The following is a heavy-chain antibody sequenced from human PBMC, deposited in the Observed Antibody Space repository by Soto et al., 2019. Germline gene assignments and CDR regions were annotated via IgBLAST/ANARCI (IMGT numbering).Heavy chain of an antibody. CDR2: ITQSGGI. V-gene: IGHV4-34*01. J-gene: IGHJ2*01. Sequence: QVQLQQWGAGLLKPSETLSLTCAVYGGSFSGYYWSWVRQPPGKGLEWIGEITQSGGINYNPSLESRVTMSLDTSKNQFSLRLNSVSDADTALYYCARLFAGATGNWYFDLWGRGTLVTVSS. CDR1: GGSFSGYY. CDR3: ARLFAGATGNWYFDL. D-gene: IGHD1-1*01.